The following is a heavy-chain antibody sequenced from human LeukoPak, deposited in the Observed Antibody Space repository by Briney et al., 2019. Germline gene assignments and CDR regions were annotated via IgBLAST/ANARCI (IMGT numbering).Heavy chain of an antibody. J-gene: IGHJ4*02. D-gene: IGHD3-22*01. CDR3: ALVVTYYYDSSGKFDY. CDR2: IYWNDDK. CDR1: GFSLSTSGVG. V-gene: IGHV2-5*01. Sequence: SGPTLVNPTQTLTLTCTFSGFSLSTSGVGVGWIRQPPGKALEWLALIYWNDDKRYSPSLKSRLTITKDTSKNQVVLTMTNMDPVDTATYYCALVVTYYYDSSGKFDYWGQGTLVTVSS.